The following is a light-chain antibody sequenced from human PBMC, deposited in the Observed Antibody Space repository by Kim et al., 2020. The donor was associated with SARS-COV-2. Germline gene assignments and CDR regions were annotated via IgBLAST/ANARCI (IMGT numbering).Light chain of an antibody. CDR3: QQYAT. CDR1: QSVSSSY. J-gene: IGKJ2*01. V-gene: IGKV3-20*01. CDR2: GAS. Sequence: GTLSLSPGERATRSCRASQSVSSSYLAWYQQKPGQAPRLLIYGASSRATGIPDRFSGSGSGTDFTLTISRLEPEDFAVYYCQQYATFGQGTKLEI.